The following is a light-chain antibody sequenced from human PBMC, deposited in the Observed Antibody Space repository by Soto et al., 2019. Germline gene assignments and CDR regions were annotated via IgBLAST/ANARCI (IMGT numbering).Light chain of an antibody. CDR2: DVS. V-gene: IGKV2-28*01. J-gene: IGKJ5*01. CDR3: QQYNNWPFP. CDR1: RNLLHSNGYYY. Sequence: ESVLTHSPLSLPVTPGEPASISCRSSRNLLHSNGYYYLDWYQQKSGQSPRLLIYDVSIRATGVPARFSATGSETDFTLTISGLQSEDSAVYFCQQYNNWPFPFGQGTRLEIK.